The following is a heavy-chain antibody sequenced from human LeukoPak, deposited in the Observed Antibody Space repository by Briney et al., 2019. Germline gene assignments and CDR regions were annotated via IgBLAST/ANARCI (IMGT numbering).Heavy chain of an antibody. CDR2: INPNSGGT. D-gene: IGHD3-10*01. V-gene: IGHV1-2*02. CDR3: ARDMGRGVIALDY. J-gene: IGHJ4*02. Sequence: ASVKVSCKASGYTFTGYYMHWVRQAPGQGLEWMGWINPNSGGTNYAQKFQGRVTMTRDTSISTAYMELSRLRSDDTAVYYCARDMGRGVIALDYWGQGTLVTVSS. CDR1: GYTFTGYY.